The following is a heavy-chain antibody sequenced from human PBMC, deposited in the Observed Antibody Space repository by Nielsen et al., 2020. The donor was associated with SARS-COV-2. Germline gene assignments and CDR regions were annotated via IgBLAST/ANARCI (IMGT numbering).Heavy chain of an antibody. V-gene: IGHV1-2*02. CDR1: GYTFTSYG. D-gene: IGHD6-19*01. CDR2: INPNSGGT. Sequence: ASVKVSCKASGYTFTSYGISWVRQAPGQGLEWMGWINPNSGGTNYAQKFQGRVTMTRDTSISTAYMELSRLRSDDTAVYYCARSSGWVGAYWGQGTLVTVSS. CDR3: ARSSGWVGAY. J-gene: IGHJ4*02.